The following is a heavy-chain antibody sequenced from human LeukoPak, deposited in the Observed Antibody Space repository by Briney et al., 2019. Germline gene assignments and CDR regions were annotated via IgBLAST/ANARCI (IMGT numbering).Heavy chain of an antibody. CDR3: ARYYYGSGSYPDY. V-gene: IGHV3-21*01. CDR1: GFTFSSYS. J-gene: IGHJ4*02. Sequence: GGSLRLSCAASGFTFSSYSMNWVRQAPGKGLEWVSSISSSSSYIYYADSVKGRFTISRDNAKNSLYLQMNSLRAEDTAVYYCARYYYGSGSYPDYWGQGTLVTVSP. CDR2: ISSSSSYI. D-gene: IGHD3-10*01.